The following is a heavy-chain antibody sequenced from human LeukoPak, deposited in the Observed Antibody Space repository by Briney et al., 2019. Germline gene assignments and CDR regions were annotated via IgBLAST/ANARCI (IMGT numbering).Heavy chain of an antibody. CDR1: GFTFSSYD. Sequence: GGSLRLSCAASGFTFSSYDMHSVRQATGKGLEWVSAICTAGDTYYPGSVKGRFTISRENAKNSLYLQMNSLRAGDTAVYYCARDRRYCSSTSCYTGPYYYYGMDVWGQGTTVTVSS. D-gene: IGHD2-2*02. J-gene: IGHJ6*02. CDR2: ICTAGDT. V-gene: IGHV3-13*01. CDR3: ARDRRYCSSTSCYTGPYYYYGMDV.